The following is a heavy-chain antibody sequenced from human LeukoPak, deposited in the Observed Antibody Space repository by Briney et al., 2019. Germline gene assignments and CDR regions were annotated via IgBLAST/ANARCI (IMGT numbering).Heavy chain of an antibody. D-gene: IGHD5-18*01. V-gene: IGHV4-39*01. CDR2: IYYSGST. CDR1: GFTFSSYA. CDR3: ARHRGYSYGLDY. Sequence: GSLRLSCAASGFTFSSYAMSWVRQPPGKGLEWIGSIYYSGSTYYNPSLKSRVTISVDTSKNRFSLKLSSVTAADTAVYYCARHRGYSYGLDYWGQGTLVTVSS. J-gene: IGHJ4*02.